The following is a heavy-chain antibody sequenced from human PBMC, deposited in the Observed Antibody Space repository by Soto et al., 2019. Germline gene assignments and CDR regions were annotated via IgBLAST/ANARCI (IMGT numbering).Heavy chain of an antibody. CDR1: GFTFSTYI. D-gene: IGHD2-2*02. J-gene: IGHJ6*02. CDR2: ISSRSDI. Sequence: GGSLRLSCVGSGFTFSTYIINWVRQAPGKGLEWVSSISSRSDIYYADSVKGRFTISRDNAKNSVSLQMNSLRAEDTAVYYCAREYTAWPLAYGLDVWGQGTTVTVSS. CDR3: AREYTAWPLAYGLDV. V-gene: IGHV3-21*01.